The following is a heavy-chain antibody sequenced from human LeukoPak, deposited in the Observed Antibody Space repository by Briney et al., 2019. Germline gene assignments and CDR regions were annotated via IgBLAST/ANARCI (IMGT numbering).Heavy chain of an antibody. CDR3: ARGASGSYYWAGPPTTYFDY. D-gene: IGHD1-26*01. J-gene: IGHJ4*02. Sequence: SETLSLTCTVSGGSISNFYWSWIRQSPGKGLEWIGYIYYSGSTNYNPSLKSRVTISVDTSKNQFSLKLSSVTAADTAVYYCARGASGSYYWAGPPTTYFDYWGQGTLVTVSS. CDR1: GGSISNFY. CDR2: IYYSGST. V-gene: IGHV4-59*01.